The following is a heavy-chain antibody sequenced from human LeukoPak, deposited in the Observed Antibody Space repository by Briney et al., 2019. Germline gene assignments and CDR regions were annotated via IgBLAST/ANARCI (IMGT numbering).Heavy chain of an antibody. V-gene: IGHV4-34*01. Sequence: PSETLSLTCAVYGGSFSGYYWSWIRQPPGKGLEWIGEINHSGSTNYNPSLKSRVTISVDTSKNQFSLKLSSVTVGDTAVYYCARRGDYGSGSYHKLFDYWGQGTLVTVSS. CDR1: GGSFSGYY. CDR3: ARRGDYGSGSYHKLFDY. J-gene: IGHJ4*02. D-gene: IGHD3-10*01. CDR2: INHSGST.